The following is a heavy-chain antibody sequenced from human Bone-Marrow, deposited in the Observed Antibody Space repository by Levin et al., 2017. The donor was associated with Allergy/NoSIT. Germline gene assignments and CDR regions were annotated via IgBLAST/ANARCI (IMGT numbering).Heavy chain of an antibody. V-gene: IGHV4-31*03. CDR2: IHHSGSA. D-gene: IGHD3-10*01. CDR3: ARDECAWFGECYGMDV. Sequence: PSETLSLTCTVSRDSMSGRDYYWTWIRQYPGRGLEWIGFIHHSGSAYYNPSLKSRLAMSLDTSKRQLSLRLTSVTVADTAVYFCARDECAWFGECYGMDVWGQGTTVLVSS. J-gene: IGHJ6*02. CDR1: RDSMSGRDYY.